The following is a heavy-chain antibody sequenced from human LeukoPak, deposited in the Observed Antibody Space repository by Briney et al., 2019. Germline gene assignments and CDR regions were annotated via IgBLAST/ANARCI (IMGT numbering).Heavy chain of an antibody. Sequence: GGSLRLSCAASGFTFSSYAMSWVRQAPGKGLQWVSAISGSGGSTNYADSVKGRFTISRDNAKNSLYLQMNSLRAEDTAVYYCARDTAMVFDYWGQGTLVTVSS. D-gene: IGHD5-18*01. CDR3: ARDTAMVFDY. CDR1: GFTFSSYA. J-gene: IGHJ4*02. CDR2: ISGSGGST. V-gene: IGHV3-23*01.